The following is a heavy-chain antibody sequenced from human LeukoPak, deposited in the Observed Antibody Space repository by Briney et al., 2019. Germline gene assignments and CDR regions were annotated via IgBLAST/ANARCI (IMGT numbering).Heavy chain of an antibody. CDR1: GGSFSGYY. V-gene: IGHV4-34*01. CDR3: ARDALGGPYYYMDV. D-gene: IGHD3-16*01. CDR2: IYHSGST. Sequence: PSETLSLTCAVYGGSFSGYYWSWIRQPPGQGLEWIGSIYHSGSTYYNPSLKSRVTISVDTSKNQFSLKLSSVTAADTAVYYCARDALGGPYYYMDVWGKGTTVSVSS. J-gene: IGHJ6*03.